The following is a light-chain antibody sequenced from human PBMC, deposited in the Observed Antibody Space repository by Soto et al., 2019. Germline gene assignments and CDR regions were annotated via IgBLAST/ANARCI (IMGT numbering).Light chain of an antibody. J-gene: IGKJ5*01. CDR3: QQRSNWLIT. Sequence: EIVMTQSPAVLSLSPEGRVTLSCWASQSVDNNLVWYQQRAGQSPRLLIYDASNRATGIPARFSGSGSGTDFTLTISSLEPEDFAVYYCQQRSNWLITFCQRTRLEIK. CDR2: DAS. V-gene: IGKV3-11*01. CDR1: QSVDNN.